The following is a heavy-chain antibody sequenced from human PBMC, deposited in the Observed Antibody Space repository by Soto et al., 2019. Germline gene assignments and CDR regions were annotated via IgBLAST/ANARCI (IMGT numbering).Heavy chain of an antibody. CDR2: IKSKTDGGTT. CDR3: TTTEWWRDYFDY. Sequence: GGSLRLSCAASGFTFSNAWMSWVRQAPGKGLEWVGRIKSKTDGGTTDYAAPVKGRFTISRDDSKNTLYLQMNSLKTEDTAVYYCTTTEWWRDYFDYWGQGTLVTVSS. J-gene: IGHJ4*02. D-gene: IGHD2-15*01. CDR1: GFTFSNAW. V-gene: IGHV3-15*01.